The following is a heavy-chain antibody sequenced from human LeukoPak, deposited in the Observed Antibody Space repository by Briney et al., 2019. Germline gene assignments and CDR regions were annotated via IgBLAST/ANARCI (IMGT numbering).Heavy chain of an antibody. D-gene: IGHD1-26*01. CDR1: GFTVSSNY. Sequence: GGSLRLSCAASGFTVSSNYMSWVRRAPGKGLEWVSMIYGDGSTDYADSVKGRFTISRDNSKNTLYLQMNSLRAEDTAVYYCARHLGATKYYFDYWGQGTLVTVSS. CDR2: IYGDGST. V-gene: IGHV3-53*01. CDR3: ARHLGATKYYFDY. J-gene: IGHJ4*02.